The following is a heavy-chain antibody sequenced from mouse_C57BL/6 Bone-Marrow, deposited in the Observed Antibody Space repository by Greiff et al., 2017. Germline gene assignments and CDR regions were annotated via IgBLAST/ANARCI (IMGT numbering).Heavy chain of an antibody. Sequence: VQLQQSGTVLARPGASVPMSCKTSGYTFTSYWMHWVKQRPGPGLEWIGAICPGNRDPSYNQKFKGKAQLPAVTSASPAYMEISSLTNDDSAVYYCTRWDDGYLAWVAYWGEWILVTVSA. CDR1: GYTFTSYW. CDR3: TRWDDGYLAWVAY. V-gene: IGHV1-5*01. D-gene: IGHD2-3*01. J-gene: IGHJ3*01. CDR2: ICPGNRDP.